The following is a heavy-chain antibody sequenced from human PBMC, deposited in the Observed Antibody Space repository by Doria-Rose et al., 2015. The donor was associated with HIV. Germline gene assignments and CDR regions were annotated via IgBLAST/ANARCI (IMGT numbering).Heavy chain of an antibody. CDR3: ARMGSYRELDY. CDR1: GASVSSRGYY. CDR2: TYYTGTS. J-gene: IGHJ4*02. D-gene: IGHD3-3*01. Sequence: LVKPSETLSLTCSVSGASVSSRGYYWNWIRQVPGKGLESLGYTYYTGTSDYSSSLKSRLNMAVDTSKNQFSLKLSFVTVADTAVYYCARMGSYRELDYWGQGALVIVSA. V-gene: IGHV4-31*03.